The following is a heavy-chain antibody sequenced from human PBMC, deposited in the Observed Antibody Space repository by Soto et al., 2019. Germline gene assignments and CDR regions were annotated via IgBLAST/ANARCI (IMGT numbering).Heavy chain of an antibody. CDR1: GYTFTDYD. Sequence: QEQLVQSGAEVKKPGASVKVSCKTSGYTFTDYDINWVRQANGQGLEWIGWMNPNSGETGYAQKFQGRVTMTRSASLSTAYLELSSLRSEDTAVYYCAGVAVAARPRWYNWFDPWGQGTLVTVSS. D-gene: IGHD2-15*01. CDR3: AGVAVAARPRWYNWFDP. V-gene: IGHV1-8*01. CDR2: MNPNSGET. J-gene: IGHJ5*02.